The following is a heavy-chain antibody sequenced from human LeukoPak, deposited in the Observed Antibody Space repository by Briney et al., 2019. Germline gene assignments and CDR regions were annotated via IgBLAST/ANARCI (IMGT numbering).Heavy chain of an antibody. CDR3: ARDAGGGANGDC. CDR1: GFTFSRYW. D-gene: IGHD3-16*01. V-gene: IGHV3-74*03. CDR2: ISPDGSTT. Sequence: GGSLRLSCAASGFTFSRYWMHWVRQAPGKGLMWVSRISPDGSTTLYADSLKGRFTISRHNSKNTLYLQMNSLRAEDTAVYYCARDAGGGANGDCWGQGTLVTVPS. J-gene: IGHJ4*02.